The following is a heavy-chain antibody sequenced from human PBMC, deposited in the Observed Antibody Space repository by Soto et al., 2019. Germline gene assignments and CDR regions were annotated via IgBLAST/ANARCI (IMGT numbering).Heavy chain of an antibody. V-gene: IGHV3-21*06. Sequence: GGSLRLSCAASGLIFSGHSFSWVRQAPGKGLEWVSSISIVPNSMYYADSVKGRFTISRDNAKNTMYLEMDSLRVEDTAVYFCARELQSSTEGHWGKGTLVTVSS. J-gene: IGHJ4*02. CDR3: ARELQSSTEGH. D-gene: IGHD6-6*01. CDR1: GLIFSGHS. CDR2: ISIVPNSM.